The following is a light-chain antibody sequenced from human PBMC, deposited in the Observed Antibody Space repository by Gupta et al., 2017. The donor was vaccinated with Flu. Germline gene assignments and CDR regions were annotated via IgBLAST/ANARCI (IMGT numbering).Light chain of an antibody. CDR1: QDINKY. CDR2: IAS. V-gene: IGKV1-33*01. CDR3: QQVYSAPWT. Sequence: IQMTQSPSSLSASVGDTVTITCQASQDINKYLNWYQHKPGKAPKLLIYIASNLETGVPARFSGSGSGTDFSLTISSLQPEDVAAYYCQQVYSAPWTFGQGTKVEIK. J-gene: IGKJ1*01.